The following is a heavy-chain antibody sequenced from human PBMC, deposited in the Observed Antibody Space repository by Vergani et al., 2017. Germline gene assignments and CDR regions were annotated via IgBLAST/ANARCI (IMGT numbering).Heavy chain of an antibody. V-gene: IGHV3-73*01. CDR3: TRPIGDIVVVPAGLDV. CDR1: GFSLSRFW. CDR2: IRSKANSYAT. D-gene: IGHD2-2*01. Sequence: VQLVESGGGLVQPGGSLRLSCAASGFSLSRFWMSWVRQAPEKGLEWVGRIRSKANSYATAYAASVKGRFTISRDDSKNTAYLQMNSLKTEDTAVYYCTRPIGDIVVVPAGLDVWGKGTTVTVSS. J-gene: IGHJ6*04.